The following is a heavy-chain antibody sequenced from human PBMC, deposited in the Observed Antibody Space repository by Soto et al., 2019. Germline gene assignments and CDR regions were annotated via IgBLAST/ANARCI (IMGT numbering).Heavy chain of an antibody. CDR3: ARHDWARFYGLDG. D-gene: IGHD2-21*01. Sequence: QLQLQESGPGLVKSSETLSLTCSVSGVSIITDYYWGWIRQSPGKGLVWIGSIHFSGTTYYKPSLKSRVTIFLDTSGSQISPMLASVTAADTAVYYCARHDWARFYGLDGWGQGTAVTVAS. CDR2: IHFSGTT. J-gene: IGHJ6*02. CDR1: GVSIITDYY. V-gene: IGHV4-39*01.